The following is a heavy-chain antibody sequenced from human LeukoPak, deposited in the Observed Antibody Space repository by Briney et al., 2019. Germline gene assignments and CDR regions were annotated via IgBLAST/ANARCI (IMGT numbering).Heavy chain of an antibody. Sequence: PGGSLRLSCAASGFTFSSYWMHWVRQAPGKGLVWVSRINNDGSNRDYADSVKGRFTISRDNARNTLYLQMNSLRAEDTAVYYCAKNEGDSGYSGYDSRPSFDYWGQGTLVTVSS. D-gene: IGHD5-12*01. V-gene: IGHV3-74*01. CDR2: INNDGSNR. CDR1: GFTFSSYW. J-gene: IGHJ4*02. CDR3: AKNEGDSGYSGYDSRPSFDY.